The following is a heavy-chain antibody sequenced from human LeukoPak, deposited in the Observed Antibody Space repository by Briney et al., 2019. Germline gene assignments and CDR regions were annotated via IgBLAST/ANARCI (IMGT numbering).Heavy chain of an antibody. V-gene: IGHV4-59*01. CDR1: GGSISSYY. D-gene: IGHD3-3*01. CDR2: IYYSGST. Sequence: SETLSLTCTVSGGSISSYYWSWIRQPPGKGLEWIGYIYYSGSTNYNPSLKSRVTISVDTSKNQFSLKLSSVTAADTAVYYCARGIGTVLRFLEWLPHLDYWGQGTLVTVSS. J-gene: IGHJ4*02. CDR3: ARGIGTVLRFLEWLPHLDY.